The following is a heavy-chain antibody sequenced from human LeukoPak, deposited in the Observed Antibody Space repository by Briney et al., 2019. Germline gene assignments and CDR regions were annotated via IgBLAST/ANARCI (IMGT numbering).Heavy chain of an antibody. CDR1: GYTFTNYH. CDR3: ARLYYGGNGDDAFDI. J-gene: IGHJ3*02. V-gene: IGHV1-46*01. D-gene: IGHD4-23*01. CDR2: INSSGGNT. Sequence: ASVKVSCKASGYTFTNYHMHWVRQAPGQGLEWMGMINSSGGNTRYEQKFQGRVTMTRDTFTSTVYMELSSLRSKDTAVYYCARLYYGGNGDDAFDIWGQGTMVTVSS.